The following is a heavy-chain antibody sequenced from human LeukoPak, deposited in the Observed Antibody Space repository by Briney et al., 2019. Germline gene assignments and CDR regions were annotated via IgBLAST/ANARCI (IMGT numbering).Heavy chain of an antibody. V-gene: IGHV4-39*01. CDR2: IYYSGST. CDR3: ARTSNCFNGVCYLFDS. D-gene: IGHD2-8*01. CDR1: GGSISSSNYY. J-gene: IGHJ4*02. Sequence: SETLSLTCTVSGGSISSSNYYWGWIRQPPGKRLGWIGEIYYSGSTYYNPSLKSRVTISVDTSKTQFSLRLSSVTAADTAVYYCARTSNCFNGVCYLFDSWGQGTLVTVSS.